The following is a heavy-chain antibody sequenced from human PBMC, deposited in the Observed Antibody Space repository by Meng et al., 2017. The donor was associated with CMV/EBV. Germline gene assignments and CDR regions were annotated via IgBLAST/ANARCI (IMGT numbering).Heavy chain of an antibody. CDR1: GGSISSYY. CDR3: ARVGGDQLLWRMGGYFDY. V-gene: IGHV4-59*01. Sequence: GSLRLSCTVSGGSISSYYWSWIRQPPGKGLEWIGYIYYSGRTNYNPSLKSRVTISVDTSKNQFSLTLSSVTAADTAVYYCARVGGDQLLWRMGGYFDYWGQGTLVTVSS. J-gene: IGHJ4*02. CDR2: IYYSGRT. D-gene: IGHD2-2*01.